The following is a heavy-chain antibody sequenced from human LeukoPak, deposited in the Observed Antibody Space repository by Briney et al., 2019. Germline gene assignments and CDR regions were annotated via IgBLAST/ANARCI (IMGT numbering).Heavy chain of an antibody. CDR2: TYYRSKWYN. CDR1: GDSVSANTAA. V-gene: IGHV6-1*01. D-gene: IGHD5-18*01. CDR3: SREVHTAMDY. J-gene: IGHJ4*02. Sequence: SQTLSLTCAISGDSVSANTAAWTWIRQSPSRGLEWLGKTYYRSKWYNDYALSLKSRIAINPDTSKSQFSLHLNSVTPEDTAVYYCSREVHTAMDYWGQGTLVTVSS.